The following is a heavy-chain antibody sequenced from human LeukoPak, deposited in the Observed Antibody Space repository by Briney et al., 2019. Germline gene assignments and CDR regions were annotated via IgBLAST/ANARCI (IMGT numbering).Heavy chain of an antibody. Sequence: SGGSLRLSCAASGFTFSRYGMHWVRQAPDKGLEWVSAISGSGGSTYYADSVKGRFTISRDNSKNTLYLQMNSLRAEDTAVYYCAKAAHRIAAETNFDYWGQGALVTVSS. V-gene: IGHV3-23*01. CDR1: GFTFSRYG. J-gene: IGHJ4*02. D-gene: IGHD6-13*01. CDR2: ISGSGGST. CDR3: AKAAHRIAAETNFDY.